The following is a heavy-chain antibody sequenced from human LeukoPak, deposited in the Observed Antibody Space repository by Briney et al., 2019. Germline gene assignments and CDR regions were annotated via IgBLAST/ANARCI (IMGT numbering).Heavy chain of an antibody. CDR3: ARGHPYDILTIDDEWYFDY. CDR1: GYTFTGYY. J-gene: IGHJ4*02. D-gene: IGHD3-9*01. Sequence: WASVKVSCKASGYTFTGYYMHWVRQAPGQGLEWMGWINPNSGGTNYAQKFQGRVTMTRDTSISTAYMELSRLRSDDTAVYYCARGHPYDILTIDDEWYFDYWSQGTLVTVSS. CDR2: INPNSGGT. V-gene: IGHV1-2*02.